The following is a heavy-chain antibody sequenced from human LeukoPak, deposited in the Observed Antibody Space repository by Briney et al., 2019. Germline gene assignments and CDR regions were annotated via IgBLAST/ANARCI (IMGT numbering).Heavy chain of an antibody. CDR2: ISSSSSTI. CDR1: GFTFSSYS. J-gene: IGHJ1*01. D-gene: IGHD2-2*01. V-gene: IGHV3-48*01. Sequence: GGSLRLSCAASGFTFSSYSMNWVRQAPGKGLEWVSYISSSSSTIYYADSVKGRFTISRDNAKNSLYLQMNSLRAEDTAVYYCARPSTSPIVEHFQHWGQGTLVTVSS. CDR3: ARPSTSPIVEHFQH.